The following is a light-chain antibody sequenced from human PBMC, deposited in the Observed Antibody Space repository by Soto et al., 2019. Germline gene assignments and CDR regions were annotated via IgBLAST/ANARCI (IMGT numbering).Light chain of an antibody. CDR3: QQYDNSRRT. J-gene: IGKJ1*01. CDR1: QSVGSSY. Sequence: EIVLTQSPGTLSLSPGDRATLSCRASQSVGSSYLAWYQQKSGQAPRLLIYGTSSRATGIPDRFSGGGSGTDFTLTISRMEPEDFAIYYCQQYDNSRRTFGQGTKVDIK. V-gene: IGKV3-20*01. CDR2: GTS.